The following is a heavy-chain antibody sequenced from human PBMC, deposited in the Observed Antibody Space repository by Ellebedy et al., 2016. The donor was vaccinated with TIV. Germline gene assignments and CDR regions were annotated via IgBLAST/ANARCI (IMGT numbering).Heavy chain of an antibody. V-gene: IGHV4-59*01. J-gene: IGHJ5*02. CDR2: IYYDGST. CDR3: AKEFSSSFWFDP. CDR1: GGSISGYY. Sequence: MPSETLSLTCTVSGGSISGYYWSWIRQPPGKGLEWIGYIYYDGSTNYNPSLKSRVTISVDTSKIQLSLKLNSVTAADTAVYYCAKEFSSSFWFDPWGQGTLVTVSS. D-gene: IGHD6-13*01.